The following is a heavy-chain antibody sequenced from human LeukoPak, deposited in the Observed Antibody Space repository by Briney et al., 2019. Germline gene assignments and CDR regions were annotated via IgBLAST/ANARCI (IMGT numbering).Heavy chain of an antibody. CDR1: GGSISSYY. D-gene: IGHD1-26*01. Sequence: SETLSLTCTVSGGSISSYYWSWIRQPPGKGLEWIGSIYHSESTYYNPSLKSRVTISVDTSKNQFSLKLSSVTAADTAVYYCARDLGIVGATKMDYWGQGTLVTVSS. J-gene: IGHJ4*02. CDR3: ARDLGIVGATKMDY. V-gene: IGHV4-38-2*02. CDR2: IYHSEST.